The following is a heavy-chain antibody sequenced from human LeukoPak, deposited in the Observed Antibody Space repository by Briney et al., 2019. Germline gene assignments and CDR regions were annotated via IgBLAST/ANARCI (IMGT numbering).Heavy chain of an antibody. J-gene: IGHJ3*02. V-gene: IGHV1-69*05. CDR3: AIPRSPMGTLVYGGFEI. Sequence: GAPVKVSCKASGGTFNNYAISWVRQAPGQGLEWMGGTIPMFGTAKYAQNFQDRVTVITDESTGTAYMELSSLRSEDTAVYYCAIPRSPMGTLVYGGFEIWGQGTMVTVSS. CDR1: GGTFNNYA. CDR2: TIPMFGTA. D-gene: IGHD5-24*01.